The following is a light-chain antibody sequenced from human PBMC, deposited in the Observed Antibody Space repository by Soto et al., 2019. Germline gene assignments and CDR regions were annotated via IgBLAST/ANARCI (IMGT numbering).Light chain of an antibody. V-gene: IGKV3-20*01. J-gene: IGKJ1*01. CDR2: GAS. CDR3: QQYESSPRT. Sequence: EIVLAQSPGTLSLSPGERATLSCRASHSISSSYLAWYQQKPGQAPRLLIFGASSRATGIPDRFSGRGSGTDFTLTISSLEPEDFAVYYCQQYESSPRTFGQGTKVEVK. CDR1: HSISSSY.